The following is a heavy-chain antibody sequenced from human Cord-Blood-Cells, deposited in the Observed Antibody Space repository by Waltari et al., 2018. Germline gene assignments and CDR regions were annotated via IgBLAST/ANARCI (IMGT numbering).Heavy chain of an antibody. CDR1: GFTFSSYA. CDR3: GSPYGDYAFDI. J-gene: IGHJ3*02. Sequence: EVQLLESGGGLVQPGGSLRLSCAASGFTFSSYAMGWVRQAPGKGVEWVSAISGSGGSTYYADSVKGRFTISRDNSKNTLYLQMNSLRAEDTAVYYCGSPYGDYAFDIWGQGTMVTVSS. V-gene: IGHV3-23*01. CDR2: ISGSGGST. D-gene: IGHD4-17*01.